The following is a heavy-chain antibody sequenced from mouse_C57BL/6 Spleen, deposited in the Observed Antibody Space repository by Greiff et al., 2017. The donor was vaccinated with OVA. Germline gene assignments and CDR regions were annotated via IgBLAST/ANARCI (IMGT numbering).Heavy chain of an antibody. D-gene: IGHD1-1*01. J-gene: IGHJ2*01. Sequence: QVQLQQPGAELVRPGTSVKLSCKASGYTFTSYWMHWVKQRPGQGLEWIGVIDPSDSYTNYNQKFKGKATLTVDTSSSTAYMQLSSVTSEDSAVYYCARDYGSSYYFDYWGQGTTLTVSS. CDR1: GYTFTSYW. V-gene: IGHV1-59*01. CDR2: IDPSDSYT. CDR3: ARDYGSSYYFDY.